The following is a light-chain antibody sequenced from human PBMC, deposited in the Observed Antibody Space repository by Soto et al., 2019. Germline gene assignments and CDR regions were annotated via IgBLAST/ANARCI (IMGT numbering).Light chain of an antibody. CDR1: NSYVGSNS. CDR3: STWDDNLSTWL. J-gene: IGLJ3*02. CDR2: SDN. V-gene: IGLV1-44*01. Sequence: QSVLTQPPSASGTPGQRVTISCSGSNSYVGSNSVNWYQQLPGMAPKLLLYSDNQRPSGVPDRFSGSKSGSSASLAISGLQSEDEADYHCSTWDDNLSTWLFGGGTKVTVL.